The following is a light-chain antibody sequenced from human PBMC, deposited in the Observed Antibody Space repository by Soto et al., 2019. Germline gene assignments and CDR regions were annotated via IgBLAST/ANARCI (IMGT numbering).Light chain of an antibody. CDR3: QQYHDWPWT. Sequence: EIVMTQSPATLSVSPGERATLSCRASQSISINLAWYQQKPGQAPRLLIYGASTRATDIPARFSGSGSGIESTLTISGLQSEDFAVYFCQQYHDWPWTFGQGTKVENK. CDR2: GAS. V-gene: IGKV3-15*01. J-gene: IGKJ1*01. CDR1: QSISIN.